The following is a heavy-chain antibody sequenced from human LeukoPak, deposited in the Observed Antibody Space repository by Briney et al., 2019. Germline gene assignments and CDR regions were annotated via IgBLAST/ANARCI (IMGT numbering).Heavy chain of an antibody. J-gene: IGHJ6*02. D-gene: IGHD3-16*01. V-gene: IGHV4-59*01. CDR1: RDSMKSYY. CDR3: ARHVPYYDSDFSAWGMDV. Sequence: SETLSLTCTVSRDSMKSYYWSWLRQPPGKGLEWIGYIYYTGSTDYNPSLKSRVTISVDTSRNQFSLKLTSVTAADTAVYYCARHVPYYDSDFSAWGMDVWGQGTTVTVSS. CDR2: IYYTGST.